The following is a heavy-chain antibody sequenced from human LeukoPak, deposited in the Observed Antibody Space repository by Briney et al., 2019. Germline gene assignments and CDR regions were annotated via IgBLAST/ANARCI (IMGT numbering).Heavy chain of an antibody. CDR3: ANQHSSVWSSAFDY. J-gene: IGHJ4*02. V-gene: IGHV3-9*01. Sequence: GGSLRLSCAASGFTFDDYAMHWVRQAPGKGLEWVSGISWNSGSIVYADSVKGRFTISRDNAKNSLYLQMNSLRAEDTALYYCANQHSSVWSSAFDYWGQGTLVTVSS. D-gene: IGHD6-19*01. CDR2: ISWNSGSI. CDR1: GFTFDDYA.